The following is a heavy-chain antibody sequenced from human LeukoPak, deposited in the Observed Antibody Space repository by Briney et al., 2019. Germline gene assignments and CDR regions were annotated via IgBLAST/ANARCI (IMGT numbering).Heavy chain of an antibody. Sequence: GESLKISCKGSGYSFTSFWIGWVRQMPGKGLEYMGIIYPGDSDTRYSPPFQGQVTISVDKSISTAYLQWSSLKASDTAMYYCATDYYDSGSHFDYWGQGTLATVPS. D-gene: IGHD3-22*01. CDR2: IYPGDSDT. CDR1: GYSFTSFW. J-gene: IGHJ4*02. CDR3: ATDYYDSGSHFDY. V-gene: IGHV5-51*01.